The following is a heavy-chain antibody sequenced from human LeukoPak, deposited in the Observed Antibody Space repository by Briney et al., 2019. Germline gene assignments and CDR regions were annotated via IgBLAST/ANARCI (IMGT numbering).Heavy chain of an antibody. J-gene: IGHJ2*01. CDR3: ARGRRVGATAYWYFDL. D-gene: IGHD1-26*01. V-gene: IGHV4-34*01. CDR2: INHSGST. CDR1: GGSISSYY. Sequence: TSETLSLTCTVSGGSISSYYWSWIRQPPGKGLEWIGEINHSGSTNYNPSLKSRVTISVDTSKNQFSLKVSSVTAADTAVYYCARGRRVGATAYWYFDLWGRGTLVTVSS.